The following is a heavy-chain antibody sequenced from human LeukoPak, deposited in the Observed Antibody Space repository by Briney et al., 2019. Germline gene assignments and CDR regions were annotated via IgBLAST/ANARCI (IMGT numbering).Heavy chain of an antibody. CDR2: ISGSGGST. D-gene: IGHD6-13*01. CDR3: AKDRIAAAGRGFRFDP. J-gene: IGHJ5*02. CDR1: GFTFSSYA. Sequence: PGGSLRLSCAASGFTFSSYAMSWVRQAPGKGLEWVSAISGSGGSTYYADSVKGRFTISRDNSKNTLYLQMNSPRAEDTAVYYCAKDRIAAAGRGFRFDPWGQGTLVTVSS. V-gene: IGHV3-23*01.